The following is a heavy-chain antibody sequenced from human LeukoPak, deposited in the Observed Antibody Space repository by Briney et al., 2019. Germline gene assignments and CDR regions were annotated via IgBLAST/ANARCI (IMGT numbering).Heavy chain of an antibody. J-gene: IGHJ4*02. CDR3: SRVGSSGWPNYFDS. Sequence: PGGSLRLSCAASGFTFSSYDMHWVRHATGKGLEWVSVIGTSGDTYYAGSVKGRFTISRENAKNSLYLRMNSLTAGDTAVYFCSRVGSSGWPNYFDSWGQGTLVTVSS. V-gene: IGHV3-13*04. CDR1: GFTFSSYD. CDR2: IGTSGDT. D-gene: IGHD6-19*01.